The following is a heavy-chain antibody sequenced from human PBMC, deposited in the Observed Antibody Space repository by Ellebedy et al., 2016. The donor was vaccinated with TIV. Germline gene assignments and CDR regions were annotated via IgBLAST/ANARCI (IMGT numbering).Heavy chain of an antibody. J-gene: IGHJ6*02. V-gene: IGHV3-72*01. CDR1: GFTFSDHY. D-gene: IGHD4-23*01. Sequence: PGGSLRLSCAASGFTFSDHYMDWVRQAPGKGLEWVGRTRDKVNSYTTEYAASVKGRFTIARDDSKNSLYLQMNSLKTDDTAVYYCARITVVYVKGREYYGMDVWGQGTTVTVSS. CDR3: ARITVVYVKGREYYGMDV. CDR2: TRDKVNSYTT.